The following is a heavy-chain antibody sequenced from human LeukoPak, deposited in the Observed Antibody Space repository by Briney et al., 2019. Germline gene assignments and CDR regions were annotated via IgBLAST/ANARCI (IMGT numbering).Heavy chain of an antibody. CDR2: INHSGST. CDR3: ASSREYCSGGSCYYFDY. J-gene: IGHJ4*02. D-gene: IGHD2-15*01. CDR1: GGSFSGYY. V-gene: IGHV4-34*01. Sequence: PSETLSLTCAVYGGSFSGYYWSWIRQPPGKGLEWIGEINHSGSTNYNPSLKSRVTISVDTFKNQFSLKLSSVTAADTAVYYCASSREYCSGGSCYYFDYWGQGTLVTVSS.